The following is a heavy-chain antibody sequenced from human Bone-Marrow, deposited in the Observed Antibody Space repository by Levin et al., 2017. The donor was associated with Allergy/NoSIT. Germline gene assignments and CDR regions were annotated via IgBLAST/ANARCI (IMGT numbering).Heavy chain of an antibody. CDR1: EFSFSSSY. J-gene: IGHJ5*02. Sequence: PGGSLRLSCAASEFSFSSSYMSWVRQAPGKGLEWVSAIYSGGGTYYEESVKGRFTISRDNSKNTAYLQMNSLRAEDTAVYYCARILDSYGQPAWGQGTLVTVSS. V-gene: IGHV3-53*01. CDR2: IYSGGGT. CDR3: ARILDSYGQPA. D-gene: IGHD5-18*01.